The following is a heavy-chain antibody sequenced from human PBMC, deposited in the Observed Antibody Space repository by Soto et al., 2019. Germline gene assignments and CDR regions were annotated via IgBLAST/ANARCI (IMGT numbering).Heavy chain of an antibody. J-gene: IGHJ4*02. V-gene: IGHV4-39*01. CDR2: IYYSGST. Sequence: KPSETLSLTCTVSGGSISSSSYYWGWIRQPPGRGLEWIGSIYYSGSTYYNPSLKSRVTISVDTSKNQFSLKLSSVTAADTAVYYCASMSLLWFGELAAFDYWGQGTLVTVSS. D-gene: IGHD3-10*01. CDR1: GGSISSSSYY. CDR3: ASMSLLWFGELAAFDY.